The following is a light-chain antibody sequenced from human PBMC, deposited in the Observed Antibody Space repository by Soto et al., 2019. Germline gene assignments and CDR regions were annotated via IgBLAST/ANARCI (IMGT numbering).Light chain of an antibody. J-gene: IGKJ4*01. CDR2: WAS. V-gene: IGKV4-1*01. CDR1: QSVLYSSNNKNY. Sequence: DIVMTQSPDSLAVSLGESATINCKSSQSVLYSSNNKNYLAWYQQKPGQPPKLLIYWASTRESGVPDRFSGSGSGTDFTLTISSLQAEDVAVYFCQQYYITPLTFGGGTKVDIK. CDR3: QQYYITPLT.